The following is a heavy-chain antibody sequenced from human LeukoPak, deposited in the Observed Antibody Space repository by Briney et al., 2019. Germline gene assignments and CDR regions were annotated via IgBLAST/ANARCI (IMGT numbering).Heavy chain of an antibody. V-gene: IGHV3-66*02. CDR1: GFTVSTNY. CDR3: AGETRIYYDSSGYYLYYGMDV. J-gene: IGHJ6*02. CDR2: IYSGGST. Sequence: GGSLRLSCAASGFTVSTNYMRWVRQAPGKGLEWVSVIYSGGSTYYADSVKGRFTISRDNSKNTLYLQMNSLRAEDTAVYYCAGETRIYYDSSGYYLYYGMDVWGQGTTVTVSS. D-gene: IGHD3-22*01.